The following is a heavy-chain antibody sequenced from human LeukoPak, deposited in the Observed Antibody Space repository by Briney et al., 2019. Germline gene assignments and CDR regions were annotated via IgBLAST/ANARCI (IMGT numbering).Heavy chain of an antibody. D-gene: IGHD6-19*01. J-gene: IGHJ3*02. CDR1: GGSISSSTYY. Sequence: PSETLSLTCTVSGGSISSSTYYWCWIRQPPGKGLEWIGSIYYSGSTYYNPSLKSRVTISVDTSKNQFSLKLSSVTAADSAVYYCARSTIAVAGTGVFDIWGQGTMVTVPS. V-gene: IGHV4-39*01. CDR3: ARSTIAVAGTGVFDI. CDR2: IYYSGST.